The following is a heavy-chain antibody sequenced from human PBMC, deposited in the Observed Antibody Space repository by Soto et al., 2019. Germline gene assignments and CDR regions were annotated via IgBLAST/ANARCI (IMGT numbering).Heavy chain of an antibody. CDR3: VRLIGNSWLDS. CDR1: GGSFTGYS. J-gene: IGHJ5*01. D-gene: IGHD2-8*01. Sequence: PSETLSLTCAVYGGSFTGYSWTWIRQPPGKGLEWIGQINHSGSTIYSTSLKSRLTISVGTSKNQFSLELSSVTAADTAVYYCVRLIGNSWLDSWGQGTLVTVSS. V-gene: IGHV4-34*01. CDR2: INHSGST.